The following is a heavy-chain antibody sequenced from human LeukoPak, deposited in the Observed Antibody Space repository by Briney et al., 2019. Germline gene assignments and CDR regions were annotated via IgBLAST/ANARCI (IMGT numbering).Heavy chain of an antibody. D-gene: IGHD4-17*01. J-gene: IGHJ4*02. V-gene: IGHV3-48*01. CDR3: ARDRYGDYDFDY. CDR1: GFTFSSYS. CDR2: ISSSSRTI. Sequence: GGSLRLSCAASGFTFSSYSMDWVRQAPGKGLEWLSYISSSSRTIYYADSVKGRFTISRDNANNSLYLQMNSLRAEDTAVYYCARDRYGDYDFDYWGQGTLVTVSS.